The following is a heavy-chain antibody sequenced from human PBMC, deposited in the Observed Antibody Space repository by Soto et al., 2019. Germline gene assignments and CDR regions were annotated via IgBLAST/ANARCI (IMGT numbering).Heavy chain of an antibody. J-gene: IGHJ4*02. CDR3: AKEGHYDIWTGYYIGHYFDY. CDR1: GFTFSSYA. Sequence: EVQLLESGGGLVQPGGSLRLSCAASGFTFSSYAMSWVRQAPGKGLEWVSAISGSGGSTYYADSVKGRFTISRDNSKNTLYLQMNSLRPEDTAVYYCAKEGHYDIWTGYYIGHYFDYWGQGTLVTVSS. D-gene: IGHD3-9*01. CDR2: ISGSGGST. V-gene: IGHV3-23*01.